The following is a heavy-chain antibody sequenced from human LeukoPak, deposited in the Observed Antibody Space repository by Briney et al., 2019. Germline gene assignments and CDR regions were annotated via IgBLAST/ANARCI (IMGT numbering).Heavy chain of an antibody. D-gene: IGHD5/OR15-5a*01. Sequence: SGGSLRLSCAASGFTFSNYWMTWVRQAPGKGLEWVATIQEDGGEKYYVDSVKGRFTISRDNAKNSLYLQMNSLRAGDTAVYYCARQIASTYWGQGTLVTVSS. CDR3: ARQIASTY. V-gene: IGHV3-7*01. J-gene: IGHJ4*02. CDR1: GFTFSNYW. CDR2: IQEDGGEK.